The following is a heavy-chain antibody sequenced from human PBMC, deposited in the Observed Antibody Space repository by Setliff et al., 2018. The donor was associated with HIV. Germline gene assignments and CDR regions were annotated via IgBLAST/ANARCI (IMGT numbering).Heavy chain of an antibody. J-gene: IGHJ6*02. Sequence: KASETLSLTCTVSGGSISSSSYYWGWIRQPPGKGLEWIGSIYYSGSTYYNPSLKSRVTISVDTSKNQFSLKLNSVTAADTAVYYCARDYGYSSGWYGDYYYYGMDVWGQGTTVTVSS. D-gene: IGHD6-19*01. V-gene: IGHV4-39*07. CDR2: IYYSGST. CDR1: GGSISSSSYY. CDR3: ARDYGYSSGWYGDYYYYGMDV.